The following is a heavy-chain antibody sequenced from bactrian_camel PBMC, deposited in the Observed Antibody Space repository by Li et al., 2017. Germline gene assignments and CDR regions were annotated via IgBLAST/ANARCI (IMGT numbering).Heavy chain of an antibody. CDR2: INSGGDNT. Sequence: VQLVESGGGLVQAGSSLKLSCVASHFTFSNSRNCMAWFRQAPGKGLEWVSSINSGGDNTYYADSVKGRFTISRDNAKNTVYPQMNSLKPEDTAVYFCVRDLAVYGGNWRTADFAYWGQGTQVTVS. J-gene: IGHJ6*01. CDR1: HFTFSNSRNC. D-gene: IGHD6*01. V-gene: IGHV3S40*01. CDR3: VRDLAVYGGNWRTADFAY.